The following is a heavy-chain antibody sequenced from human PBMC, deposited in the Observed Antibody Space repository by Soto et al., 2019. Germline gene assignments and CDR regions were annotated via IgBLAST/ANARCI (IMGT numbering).Heavy chain of an antibody. CDR3: ARHHRVTSFIAARGGNWFDP. D-gene: IGHD6-6*01. V-gene: IGHV4-39*01. Sequence: SATLALTCTVSGGSISSSSYYWGLILQPQGKGLEWIGSIYYSGSTYYNPSLKSRVTISLDTSKNQFSLKLSSVTAADTAVYDCARHHRVTSFIAARGGNWFDPWGQGTLVTVSS. CDR2: IYYSGST. J-gene: IGHJ5*02. CDR1: GGSISSSSYY.